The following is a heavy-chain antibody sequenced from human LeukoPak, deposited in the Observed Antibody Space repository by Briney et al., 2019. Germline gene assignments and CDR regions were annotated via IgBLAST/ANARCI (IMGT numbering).Heavy chain of an antibody. D-gene: IGHD1-26*01. Sequence: GASVKVSCKASGYTFTTFYIHWVRQAPGQGLEWMGMINPNGGSTTYSQKFQDRVSMTRDTSTSTVYMELSSLRSEDTAVYYCARDLIVGATFDFWGQGTPVTVSS. CDR3: ARDLIVGATFDF. CDR1: GYTFTTFY. CDR2: INPNGGST. J-gene: IGHJ4*02. V-gene: IGHV1-46*01.